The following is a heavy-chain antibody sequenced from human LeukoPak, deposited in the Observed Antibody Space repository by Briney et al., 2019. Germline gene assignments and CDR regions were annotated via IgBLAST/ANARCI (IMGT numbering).Heavy chain of an antibody. D-gene: IGHD3-22*01. V-gene: IGHV1-69*06. CDR3: AKPLGYYYDSSGYHTDAFDI. CDR2: IIPIFGTA. CDR1: GHTFTSYY. J-gene: IGHJ3*02. Sequence: SVKVSCKASGHTFTSYYMHWVRQAPGQGLEWMGGIIPIFGTANYAQKFQGRVTITADKSTSTAYMELSSLRSEDTAVYYCAKPLGYYYDSSGYHTDAFDIWGQGTMVTVSS.